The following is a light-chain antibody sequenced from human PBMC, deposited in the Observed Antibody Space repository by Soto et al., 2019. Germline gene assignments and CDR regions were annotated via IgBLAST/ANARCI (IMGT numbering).Light chain of an antibody. Sequence: QSALTQPASVSGSPGQSITISCTGTSSDVGTYNYVSWYQQHPGKAPKLMIYEVSNRPSGVSNRFSGSKSGNTASLTISGLQAEDEADYYCCSYTVNNTLVFGGGTKVTVL. J-gene: IGLJ3*02. CDR2: EVS. CDR1: SSDVGTYNY. V-gene: IGLV2-14*01. CDR3: CSYTVNNTLV.